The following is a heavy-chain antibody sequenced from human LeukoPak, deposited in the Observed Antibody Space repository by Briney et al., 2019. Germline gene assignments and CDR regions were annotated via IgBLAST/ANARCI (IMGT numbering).Heavy chain of an antibody. CDR2: IRYDGSDE. J-gene: IGHJ6*03. V-gene: IGHV3-30*02. CDR3: AKDDCSSTSCYTGYYYYMDV. Sequence: GGSLRLSCAASGFTFSSYGMHWVRQAPGKGLEWVAFIRYDGSDEYYADSVRGRFTISRDNSKNTLYLQMNSLRAEDTAVYYCAKDDCSSTSCYTGYYYYMDVWGKGTTVTVSS. D-gene: IGHD2-2*02. CDR1: GFTFSSYG.